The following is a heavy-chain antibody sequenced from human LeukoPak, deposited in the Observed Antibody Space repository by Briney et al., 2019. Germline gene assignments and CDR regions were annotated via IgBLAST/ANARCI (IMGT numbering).Heavy chain of an antibody. V-gene: IGHV3-48*03. Sequence: GGSLRLSCAASGFTFSNYEMNWVRQAPGKGLEWLSYISGNGNTIYYADSVKGRFTISRDNAKNSLYLQMNSLRAEDTAVYYCARGHYGADFWGPGTLVTVSS. CDR1: GFTFSNYE. J-gene: IGHJ4*02. D-gene: IGHD4-17*01. CDR2: ISGNGNTI. CDR3: ARGHYGADF.